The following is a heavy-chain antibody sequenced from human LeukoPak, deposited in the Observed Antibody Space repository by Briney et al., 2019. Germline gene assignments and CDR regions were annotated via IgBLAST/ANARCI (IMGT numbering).Heavy chain of an antibody. D-gene: IGHD2-8*01. Sequence: GGSLRLSCAASGFTFSNYWMSWVRQAPGKGVGWVASIHQHGNEKYFVDSVRGRFTISRDNAKNSLYLQMSSLRAEDTAVYYCATLNGPLFEYWGQGTLVTVSS. V-gene: IGHV3-7*01. CDR2: IHQHGNEK. CDR3: ATLNGPLFEY. CDR1: GFTFSNYW. J-gene: IGHJ4*02.